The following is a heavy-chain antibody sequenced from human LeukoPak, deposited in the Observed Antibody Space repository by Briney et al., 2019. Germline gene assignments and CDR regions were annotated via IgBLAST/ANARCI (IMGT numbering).Heavy chain of an antibody. D-gene: IGHD3-3*01. V-gene: IGHV1-24*01. CDR3: ATVYGYYDFWSGSPLDV. Sequence: GASVKVSCKASGYTFTSYGISWVRQAPGKGLEWMGGFDPEDGETIYAQKFQGRVTMTEDTSTDTAYMELSSLRSEDTAVYYCATVYGYYDFWSGSPLDVWGQGTTVTVSS. CDR2: FDPEDGET. CDR1: GYTFTSYG. J-gene: IGHJ6*02.